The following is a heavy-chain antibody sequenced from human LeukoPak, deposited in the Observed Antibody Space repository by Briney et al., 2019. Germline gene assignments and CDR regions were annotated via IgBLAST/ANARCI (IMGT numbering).Heavy chain of an antibody. J-gene: IGHJ6*03. CDR3: AREPAGYSSSWYYYYYYYIDV. D-gene: IGHD6-13*01. CDR1: GYSISSGYY. CDR2: IYHSGST. Sequence: PSETLSLTCTVSGYSISSGYYWGWIRQPPGKGLEWIGSIYHSGSTYYDPSLKSRVTISVDTSKNQFSLKLSSVTAADTAVYYCAREPAGYSSSWYYYYYYYIDVWGKGTTVTVSS. V-gene: IGHV4-38-2*02.